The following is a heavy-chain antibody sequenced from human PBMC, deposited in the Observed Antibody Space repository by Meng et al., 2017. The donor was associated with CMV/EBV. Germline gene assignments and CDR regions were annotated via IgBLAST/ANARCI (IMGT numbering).Heavy chain of an antibody. J-gene: IGHJ5*02. CDR2: ISGSGGST. CDR3: AKDSGTAMAWFDP. V-gene: IGHV3-23*01. Sequence: AASGFTFSSYAMSWVRQAPGKGLEWVSAISGSGGSTYYAGSVKGRFTISRDNSKNTLYLQMNSLRAEDTAVYYCAKDSGTAMAWFDPWGQGTLVTVSS. CDR1: GFTFSSYA. D-gene: IGHD5-18*01.